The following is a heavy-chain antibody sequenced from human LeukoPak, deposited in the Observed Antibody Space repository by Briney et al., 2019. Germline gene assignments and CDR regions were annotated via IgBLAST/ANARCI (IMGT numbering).Heavy chain of an antibody. V-gene: IGHV3-21*01. Sequence: PGGSLRLSCTASGFTFSDYTLTWVRQAPGKGLDWVSSISGSSRYIYYADSVKGRFTISRDNSKNTLYLQMNSLRAEDTAVYYCARGDGDYVGWFDPWGQGTLVTVSS. J-gene: IGHJ5*02. CDR3: ARGDGDYVGWFDP. CDR2: ISGSSRYI. D-gene: IGHD4-17*01. CDR1: GFTFSDYT.